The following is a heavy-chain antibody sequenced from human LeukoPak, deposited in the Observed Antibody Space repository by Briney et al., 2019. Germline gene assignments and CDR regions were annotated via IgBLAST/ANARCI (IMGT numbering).Heavy chain of an antibody. CDR2: IYDSGST. CDR3: AKGGGATDY. J-gene: IGHJ4*02. V-gene: IGHV4-61*01. D-gene: IGHD1-26*01. CDR1: GGSVSSDSYY. Sequence: SETLSLTCTVSGGSVSSDSYYWSWIRQPPGKGLEWIGWIYDSGSTNYNPSLKSRVTISEDTSKNQFSLKLTSVTAADTAVYYCAKGGGATDYWGQGTLVTVAS.